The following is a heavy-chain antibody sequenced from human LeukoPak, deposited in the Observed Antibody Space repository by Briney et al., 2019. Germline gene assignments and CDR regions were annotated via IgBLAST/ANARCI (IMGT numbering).Heavy chain of an antibody. Sequence: GGSLRLSCAASGFTFSSYGMHWVRQAPGKGLEWVAVISYDGSNKYYADSVKGRFTISRDNSKNTLYLQMDSLRADDTAVYYCARDNPEYYFDYWGQGTLVTVSS. CDR2: ISYDGSNK. V-gene: IGHV3-30*03. CDR3: ARDNPEYYFDY. CDR1: GFTFSSYG. J-gene: IGHJ4*02. D-gene: IGHD1-14*01.